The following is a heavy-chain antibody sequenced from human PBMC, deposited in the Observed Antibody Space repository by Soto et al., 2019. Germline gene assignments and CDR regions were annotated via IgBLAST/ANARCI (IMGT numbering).Heavy chain of an antibody. CDR1: GASISGFY. V-gene: IGHV4-59*01. D-gene: IGHD6-13*01. J-gene: IGHJ4*02. CDR2: VYNSGST. Sequence: PSETLSLTCTVSGASISGFYWSWIRQPPGKGLEWIGYVYNSGSTNYNPSLKSRVTISEDTSKSQFSLKVNSMTAADTAVYYCARYRREAVAGYTLDNWGQGILVTVSS. CDR3: ARYRREAVAGYTLDN.